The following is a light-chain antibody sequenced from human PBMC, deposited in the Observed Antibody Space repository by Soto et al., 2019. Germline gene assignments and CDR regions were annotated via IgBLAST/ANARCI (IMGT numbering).Light chain of an antibody. V-gene: IGLV1-51*01. CDR3: GTWDSSLSAAV. J-gene: IGLJ2*01. CDR1: NSNIGNNY. Sequence: QSVLTQPPSVSAAPGQKVIISCSGNNSNIGNNYVSWYRQLPGTAPKLVIHDDDERPSGVPDRFSGSKSGTSATLGITGLQTADEADYYSGTWDSSLSAAVFGGGTKLTVL. CDR2: DDD.